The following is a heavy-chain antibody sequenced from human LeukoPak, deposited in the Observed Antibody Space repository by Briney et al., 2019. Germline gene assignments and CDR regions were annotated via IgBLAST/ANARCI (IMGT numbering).Heavy chain of an antibody. V-gene: IGHV3-7*01. Sequence: PGGSLRLSCAASGFPFHNYWMTWVRQAPGKGLEWVAQVNQDGSEAHYADSVKARFTISRDNAKSSVSLQMNSLRAEDTAVYYCVRDGGVSGYDLLDCWGQGTLVTVSS. CDR2: VNQDGSEA. D-gene: IGHD5-12*01. CDR3: VRDGGVSGYDLLDC. J-gene: IGHJ4*02. CDR1: GFPFHNYW.